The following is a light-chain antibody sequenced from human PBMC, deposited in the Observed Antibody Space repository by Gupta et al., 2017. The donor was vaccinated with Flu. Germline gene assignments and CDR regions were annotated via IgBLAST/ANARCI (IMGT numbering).Light chain of an antibody. Sequence: QVVLPQSPSASASLGASVKLTCTLSSGHSSYTIAWHLQQPEKGPRYLMKLNSDGSHSKGDGSPDRFSGSSSVAERYLTISSLQSEDEAVYYCQTWGTGIRVFGGGTKLTVL. CDR3: QTWGTGIRV. J-gene: IGLJ3*02. CDR2: LNSDGSH. CDR1: SGHSSYT. V-gene: IGLV4-69*01.